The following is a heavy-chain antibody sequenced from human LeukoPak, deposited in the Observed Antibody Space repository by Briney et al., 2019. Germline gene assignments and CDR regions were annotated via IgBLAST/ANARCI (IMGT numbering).Heavy chain of an antibody. V-gene: IGHV3-30*02. J-gene: IGHJ4*02. Sequence: PGGSLRLSCAASGFTFSSYGMHWVRQAPGKGLEWVAFIRYDGSKKYYADSVKGRFTISRDSSKNTLFLQMNRLRPEDAAVYYCAKAPVTTCRGAYCYPFDYWGQGTLVTVSS. CDR3: AKAPVTTCRGAYCYPFDY. CDR1: GFTFSSYG. CDR2: IRYDGSKK. D-gene: IGHD2-21*01.